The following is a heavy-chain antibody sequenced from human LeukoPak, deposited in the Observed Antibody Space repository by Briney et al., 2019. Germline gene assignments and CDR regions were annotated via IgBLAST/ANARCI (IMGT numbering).Heavy chain of an antibody. CDR3: ARDPNSSDYYNSSGYYQLDAFDI. Sequence: GGSLRLSCAASGFTFSSYSVNWVRQAPGKGLEWVSYISSSSSTIYYADSVKGRFTISRDNAKNSLYLQMNSLRAEDTAVYYCARDPNSSDYYNSSGYYQLDAFDIWGQGTMVTVSS. D-gene: IGHD3-22*01. CDR1: GFTFSSYS. J-gene: IGHJ3*02. CDR2: ISSSSSTI. V-gene: IGHV3-48*01.